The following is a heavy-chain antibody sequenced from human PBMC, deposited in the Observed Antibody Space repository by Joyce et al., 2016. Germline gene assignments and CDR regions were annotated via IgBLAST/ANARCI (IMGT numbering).Heavy chain of an antibody. CDR1: GVSINSANW. CDR2: IHRIGNS. D-gene: IGHD3-22*01. J-gene: IGHJ5*02. CDR3: ARGVSFTYYSDWFDP. V-gene: IGHV4-4*02. Sequence: QVQLQESGPALVKPSGTLSLTCAVSGVSINSANWWSWVRQSPGKGLEWIGEIHRIGNSNYNPSLKSRVTISLDKSKSQFSLKLKSVTAADTAIYFCARGVSFTYYSDWFDPWGQGTLVTVSS.